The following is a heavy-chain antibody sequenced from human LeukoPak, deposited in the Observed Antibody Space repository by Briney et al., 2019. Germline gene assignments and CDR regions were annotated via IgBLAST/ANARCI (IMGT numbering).Heavy chain of an antibody. CDR2: INPNSGGT. J-gene: IGHJ3*02. V-gene: IGHV1-2*02. CDR3: ARARNWGPDAFDI. D-gene: IGHD7-27*01. CDR1: GYTFTGYY. Sequence: ASVTVSCKASGYTFTGYYMHWVRQAPGQGLEWMGWINPNSGGTNYAQKFQGRVTMTRDTSISTAYMELSRLRSDDTAVYYCARARNWGPDAFDIWGQGTMVTVSS.